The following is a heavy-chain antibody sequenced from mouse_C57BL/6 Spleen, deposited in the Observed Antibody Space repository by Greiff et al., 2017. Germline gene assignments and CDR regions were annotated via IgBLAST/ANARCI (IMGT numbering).Heavy chain of an antibody. V-gene: IGHV5-16*01. CDR3: AREYGYCDY. CDR2: INYDGSST. Sequence: EVQLQQSEGGLVQPGSSMKLSCTASGFTFSDYYMAWVRQVPEKGLEWVANINYDGSSTYYLDSLKSRFIISRDNAKNILYLQMSSLKSEDTATYYCAREYGYCDYWGQGTTLTVSS. CDR1: GFTFSDYY. D-gene: IGHD1-1*02. J-gene: IGHJ2*01.